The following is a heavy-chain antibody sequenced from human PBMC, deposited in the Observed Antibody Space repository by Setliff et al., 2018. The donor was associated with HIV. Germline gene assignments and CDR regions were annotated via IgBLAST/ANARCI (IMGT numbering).Heavy chain of an antibody. CDR3: ARVGSVIQVTLFGMDV. V-gene: IGHV4-31*03. D-gene: IGHD5-18*01. CDR1: GGSINRVGYY. Sequence: SETLSLTCSVSGGSINRVGYYWSWIRQRPGKGLEWIGYITYSGSTYYNPSLMSRVSISPDTSKNQFSLKLTSVTAADTAVYYCARVGSVIQVTLFGMDVWGQGTTVTVSS. J-gene: IGHJ6*02. CDR2: ITYSGST.